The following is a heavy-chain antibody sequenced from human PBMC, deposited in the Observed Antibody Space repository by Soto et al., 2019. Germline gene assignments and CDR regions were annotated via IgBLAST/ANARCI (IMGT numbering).Heavy chain of an antibody. D-gene: IGHD5-12*01. Sequence: DVQLLGSGGDLVQPGGSLRLSCAASGFTFSSYAMTWVHQTPGKGLEWVSGISASGSSPYYADSVKGRFTISRDNSQSTVYLQMNSLRAEDTAVYYCAKTLMRGSRYWYFDLWGRGNLVNGSS. CDR2: ISASGSSP. CDR1: GFTFSSYA. CDR3: AKTLMRGSRYWYFDL. V-gene: IGHV3-23*01. J-gene: IGHJ2*01.